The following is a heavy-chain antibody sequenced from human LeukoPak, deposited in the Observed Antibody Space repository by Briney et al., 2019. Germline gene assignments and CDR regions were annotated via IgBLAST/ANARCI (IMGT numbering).Heavy chain of an antibody. J-gene: IGHJ4*02. CDR2: ISSSSSTI. Sequence: GGSLRLSCAASGFTFSSYSMNWVRQAPGKGLEWVSYISSSSSTIYYADSVKGRFTISRDNSKNTLYLQMNSLRAEDTAVYYCAKDSIVATSHFDSWGRGTLVTVSS. V-gene: IGHV3-48*01. CDR3: AKDSIVATSHFDS. CDR1: GFTFSSYS. D-gene: IGHD5-12*01.